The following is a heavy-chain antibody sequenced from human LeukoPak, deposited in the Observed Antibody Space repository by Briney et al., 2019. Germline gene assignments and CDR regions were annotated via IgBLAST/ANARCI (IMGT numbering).Heavy chain of an antibody. CDR3: ARGNVGYYRYYFDY. Sequence: RXSXAXXGXXFXDYXXXWXXQAPGKGLEWVSYISSSGSTIYYADSVKGRFTISRDNAKNSLYLQMNSLRAEDTAVYYCARGNVGYYRYYFDYWGQGTLVTVSS. D-gene: IGHD3-22*01. CDR2: ISSSGSTI. V-gene: IGHV3-11*01. J-gene: IGHJ4*02. CDR1: GXXFXDYX.